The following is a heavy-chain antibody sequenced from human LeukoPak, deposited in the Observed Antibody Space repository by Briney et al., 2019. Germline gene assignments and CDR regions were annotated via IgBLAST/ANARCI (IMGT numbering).Heavy chain of an antibody. Sequence: SETLSLTCTVSGGSISSYYWSWIRQPPGKGPEWIGYIYTSGSTNYNPSLKSRVTISVDTSKNQFSLKLSSVTAADTAVYYCARAHERTYLGFDIRGQGTMVTVSS. V-gene: IGHV4-4*09. D-gene: IGHD2-8*01. CDR2: IYTSGST. J-gene: IGHJ3*02. CDR3: ARAHERTYLGFDI. CDR1: GGSISSYY.